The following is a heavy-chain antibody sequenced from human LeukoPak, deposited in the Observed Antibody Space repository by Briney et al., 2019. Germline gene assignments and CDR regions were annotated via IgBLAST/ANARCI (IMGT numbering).Heavy chain of an antibody. J-gene: IGHJ6*03. V-gene: IGHV4-59*01. CDR1: GGSISSYY. D-gene: IGHD6-13*01. Sequence: NASETLSLTCTVSGGSISSYYWSWIRQPPGKGLEWIGYIYYSGSTYYNPSLRSRVTISVDTSKNQFSLKLSSVTAADTAVYYCASMGDSKVYHTIAAAGTQIYMDVWGKGTTVTVSS. CDR3: ASMGDSKVYHTIAAAGTQIYMDV. CDR2: IYYSGST.